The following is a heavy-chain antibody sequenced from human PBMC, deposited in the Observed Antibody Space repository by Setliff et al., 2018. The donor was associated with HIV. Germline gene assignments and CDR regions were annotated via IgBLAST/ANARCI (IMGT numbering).Heavy chain of an antibody. V-gene: IGHV4-39*01. CDR3: ASRVYYYDSNNFLREEGFDP. J-gene: IGHJ5*02. CDR1: GGSASNSRYY. CDR2: IYYNEKT. Sequence: SETLSLTCTVSGGSASNSRYYWAWIRQPPGKGLEYIGSIYYNEKTYYSPSLQSRVTISIDTSKNQFSLNLTSVTAADSAVYYCASRVYYYDSNNFLREEGFDPWGQGALVTVSS. D-gene: IGHD3-22*01.